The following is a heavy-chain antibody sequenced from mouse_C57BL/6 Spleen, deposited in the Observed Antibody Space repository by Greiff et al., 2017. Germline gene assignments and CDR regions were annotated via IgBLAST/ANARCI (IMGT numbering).Heavy chain of an antibody. Sequence: EVKLVESGPGMVKPSQSLSLTCTVTGYSITSGYDWHWIRHFPGNKLEWMGYISYSGSTNYNPSLKSRISITHDTSKNHFFLKLNSVTTEDTATYDCARGSYYSNYEGFAYWGQGTLVTVSA. J-gene: IGHJ3*01. D-gene: IGHD2-5*01. CDR1: GYSITSGYD. CDR3: ARGSYYSNYEGFAY. V-gene: IGHV3-1*01. CDR2: ISYSGST.